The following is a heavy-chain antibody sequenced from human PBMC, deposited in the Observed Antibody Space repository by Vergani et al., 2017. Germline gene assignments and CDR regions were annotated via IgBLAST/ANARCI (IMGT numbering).Heavy chain of an antibody. V-gene: IGHV3-9*01. CDR1: GCTFDDYA. Sequence: EVQLVESGGGLVQPGRSLRLSCAASGCTFDDYAMHWVRQAPGKGLEWVSGINWNSDSIAYADSVKGRVTISRDNAKNSLYLQMNSLRAEDTALYYGVKDIAASGNYWYFDLWGRGTLVTVSS. D-gene: IGHD6-13*01. CDR2: INWNSDSI. J-gene: IGHJ2*01. CDR3: VKDIAASGNYWYFDL.